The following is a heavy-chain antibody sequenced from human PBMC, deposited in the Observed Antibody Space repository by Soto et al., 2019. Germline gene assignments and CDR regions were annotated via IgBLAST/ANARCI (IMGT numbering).Heavy chain of an antibody. V-gene: IGHV3-30-3*01. Sequence: ESGGGVVQPGRSLRLSCTASGFTLSDYAMHWVRQGPGKGLEWVSVMSNDGGNIKYADSVTGRFTISRDNPKNTVYLQMNNLRADDTALYFCARGQGRGSYFIDHWGQGTLVTVSS. CDR1: GFTLSDYA. CDR3: ARGQGRGSYFIDH. CDR2: MSNDGGNI. J-gene: IGHJ4*02. D-gene: IGHD3-10*01.